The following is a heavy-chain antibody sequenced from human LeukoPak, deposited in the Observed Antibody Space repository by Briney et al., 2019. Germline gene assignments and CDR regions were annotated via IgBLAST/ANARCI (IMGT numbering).Heavy chain of an antibody. D-gene: IGHD5-18*01. CDR1: GGTFSSYA. J-gene: IGHJ4*02. CDR3: ARDRLLSGIQLWLHPRTHGGFDY. CDR2: IIPIFGTA. V-gene: IGHV1-69*13. Sequence: ASVKVSCKASGGTFSSYAISWVRQAPGQGLEWMGGIIPIFGTANYAQKFQGRVTITADESTSTAYMELSSLRSEDTAVYYCARDRLLSGIQLWLHPRTHGGFDYWGQGTLVTVSS.